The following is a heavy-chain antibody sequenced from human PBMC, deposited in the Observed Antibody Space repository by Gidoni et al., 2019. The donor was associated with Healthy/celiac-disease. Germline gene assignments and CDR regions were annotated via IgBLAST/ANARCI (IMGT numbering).Heavy chain of an antibody. D-gene: IGHD3-22*01. J-gene: IGHJ6*02. CDR3: AKDQVYYYDSSGYYPYYYYGMDV. Sequence: EVQLLESGGGLVQPGGSLRLSCAASGFTFSSYAMSWVRQAPGKGLEWVSAISGSGGSTYYADSVKGRFTISRDKSKNTLYLQMNSLRAEDTAVYYCAKDQVYYYDSSGYYPYYYYGMDVWGQGTTVTVSS. CDR1: GFTFSSYA. V-gene: IGHV3-23*01. CDR2: ISGSGGST.